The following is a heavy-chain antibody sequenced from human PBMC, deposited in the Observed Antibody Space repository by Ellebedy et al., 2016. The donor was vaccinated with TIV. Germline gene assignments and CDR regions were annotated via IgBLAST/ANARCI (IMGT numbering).Heavy chain of an antibody. CDR3: ARDPMIWLFDY. CDR2: ISSSSSTI. D-gene: IGHD3-22*01. Sequence: LSLTCAASGFTLSTYSMNWVRQTPGMGLEWVSYISSSSSTIYYADSVKGRFTFSRDNAKKTLYLQMNSLRAEDTAVYYCARDPMIWLFDYWGQGTLVTVSS. J-gene: IGHJ4*02. CDR1: GFTLSTYS. V-gene: IGHV3-48*01.